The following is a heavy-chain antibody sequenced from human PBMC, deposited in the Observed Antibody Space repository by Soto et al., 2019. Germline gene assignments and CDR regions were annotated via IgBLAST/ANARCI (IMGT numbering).Heavy chain of an antibody. V-gene: IGHV3-21*01. Sequence: PGGSLRLSCAASGFTFSSYSMNWVRQAPGKGLEWVSSISSSSSSYIYYADSVKGRFTISRDNAKNSLYLQMNSLRAEDTAVYYCAREPYVDSSGYYSNWFDPWGQGTLVTVPQ. J-gene: IGHJ5*02. CDR2: ISSSSSSYI. CDR3: AREPYVDSSGYYSNWFDP. CDR1: GFTFSSYS. D-gene: IGHD3-22*01.